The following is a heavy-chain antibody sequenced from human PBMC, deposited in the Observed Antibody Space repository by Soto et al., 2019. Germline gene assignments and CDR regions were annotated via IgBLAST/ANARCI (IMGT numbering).Heavy chain of an antibody. V-gene: IGHV3-33*01. Sequence: QEKLVESGGGVVQPGRSLRLSCAASGFTFSTSGMHWVRQVPGKGLGWVAVIWYDGSNKYYGDSVKGRFTISRDNSNNTLYLQMNSLRAEDTTVYYCARDKEYSSRRRNYYYGMDVWGQGTTVTVSS. D-gene: IGHD6-6*01. CDR3: ARDKEYSSRRRNYYYGMDV. J-gene: IGHJ6*02. CDR2: IWYDGSNK. CDR1: GFTFSTSG.